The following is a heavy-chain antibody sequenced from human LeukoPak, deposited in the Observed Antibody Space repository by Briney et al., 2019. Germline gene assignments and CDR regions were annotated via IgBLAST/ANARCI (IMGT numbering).Heavy chain of an antibody. J-gene: IGHJ4*02. Sequence: ASVKVSCKASGYTFTSYYMHWVRQAPGQGLEWMGIIKPSGGGTSYAQKFQGRVTMIRDMSTSTVYMELSSLRSEDTAVYYCARGLSYDSSGYYYDSKYYFDYWGQGTLVTVSS. CDR2: IKPSGGGT. CDR3: ARGLSYDSSGYYYDSKYYFDY. CDR1: GYTFTSYY. V-gene: IGHV1-46*01. D-gene: IGHD3-22*01.